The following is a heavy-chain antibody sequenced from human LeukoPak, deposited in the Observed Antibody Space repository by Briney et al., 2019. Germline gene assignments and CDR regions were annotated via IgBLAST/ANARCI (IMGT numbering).Heavy chain of an antibody. J-gene: IGHJ4*02. V-gene: IGHV1-46*01. CDR1: GYTFTGYY. CDR2: INPSGGST. CDR3: ARAEAYCSGGSCYFGYFDY. D-gene: IGHD2-15*01. Sequence: ASVKVSCKASGYTFTGYYMHWVRQAPGQGLEWMGIINPSGGSTSYAQKFQGRVTVTRDTSTSTVYMELSSLRSEDTAVYYCARAEAYCSGGSCYFGYFDYWGQGTLVTVSS.